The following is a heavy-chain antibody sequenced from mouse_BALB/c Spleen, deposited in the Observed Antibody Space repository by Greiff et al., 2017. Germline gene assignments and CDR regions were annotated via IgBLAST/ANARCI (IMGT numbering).Heavy chain of an antibody. CDR2: ISNGGSYT. Sequence: EVHLVESGGGLVKPGGSLKLSCAASGFTFSSYAMSWVRQTPEKRLEWVATISNGGSYTYYPDSVKGRFTISRDNATNTLYLQMSSLRSEDTAMYYCARGGLTPYAMDYWGQGTSVTVSS. CDR3: ARGGLTPYAMDY. V-gene: IGHV5-9-3*01. CDR1: GFTFSSYA. D-gene: IGHD4-1*01. J-gene: IGHJ4*01.